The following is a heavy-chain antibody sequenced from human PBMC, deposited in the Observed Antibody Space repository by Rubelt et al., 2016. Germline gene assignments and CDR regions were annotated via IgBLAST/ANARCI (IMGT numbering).Heavy chain of an antibody. J-gene: IGHJ4*02. Sequence: QVQLVQSGAEVKKPGSSVKVSCKASGGTFSSYAISWVRQAPGQGLEWMGRIIPILGRATYEKSSRGRLTFTGEKLTGPAYRGRGSLGSEDTVVYYCARLVWFGELHYWGQGTLVTVSS. CDR2: IIPILGRA. CDR1: GGTFSSYA. D-gene: IGHD3-10*01. V-gene: IGHV1-69*04. CDR3: ARLVWFGELHY.